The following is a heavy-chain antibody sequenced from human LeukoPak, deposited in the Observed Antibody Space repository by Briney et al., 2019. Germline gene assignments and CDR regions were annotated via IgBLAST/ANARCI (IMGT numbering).Heavy chain of an antibody. J-gene: IGHJ4*02. CDR2: IKGDGSST. CDR1: RFTFTTYW. CDR3: VREGLECSGSSCQRAAFDY. V-gene: IGHV3-74*01. D-gene: IGHD2-2*01. Sequence: GGSLRLSCAASRFTFTTYWMHWVRQVPGKGLVWVARIKGDGSSTRHADSMKGRFTISRDNAKNTLYLQMNSLRDEDTAVYYCVREGLECSGSSCQRAAFDYWGQGTLVTVSS.